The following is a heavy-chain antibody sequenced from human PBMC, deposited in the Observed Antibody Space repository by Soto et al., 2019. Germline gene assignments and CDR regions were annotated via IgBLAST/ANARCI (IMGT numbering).Heavy chain of an antibody. J-gene: IGHJ3*02. D-gene: IGHD2-2*03. CDR3: ARAPKSGYCSSTSCPINDAFDI. Sequence: DLEWIGYIYYSGSTYYNPSLKSRVTISVDTSKNQFSLKLSSVTAADTAVYYCARAPKSGYCSSTSCPINDAFDIWGQGTMVTVSS. CDR2: IYYSGST. V-gene: IGHV4-31*02.